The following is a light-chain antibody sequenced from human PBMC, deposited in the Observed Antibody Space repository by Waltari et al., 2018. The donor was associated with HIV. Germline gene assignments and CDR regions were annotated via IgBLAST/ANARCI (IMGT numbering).Light chain of an antibody. CDR1: SSNTGANY. CDR3: AAWDDSLSGWV. Sequence: QSALTQPPSTPGTPGQAVTIPCSGSSSNTGANYVSWYQQLPGTAPKLLIYRNSQRPSGVRDRFSGSKSGTSASLAINDLRSEDEAEYHCAAWDDSLSGWVFGGGTNLTVL. V-gene: IGLV1-47*01. J-gene: IGLJ3*02. CDR2: RNS.